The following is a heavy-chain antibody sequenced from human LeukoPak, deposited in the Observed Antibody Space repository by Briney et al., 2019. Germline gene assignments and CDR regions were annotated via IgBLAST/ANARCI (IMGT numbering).Heavy chain of an antibody. D-gene: IGHD6-19*01. CDR1: GGSISSGGYS. CDR2: IYHSGST. J-gene: IGHJ4*02. Sequence: SLSLTCAVSGGSISSGGYSWRWIRQPPGKGLEWIGYIYHSGSTYYNPSLKSRATISVDRSKNQSSLKLSSVTAADTAVYYCARDPGSSGWYDYWGQGTLVTVSS. CDR3: ARDPGSSGWYDY. V-gene: IGHV4-30-2*01.